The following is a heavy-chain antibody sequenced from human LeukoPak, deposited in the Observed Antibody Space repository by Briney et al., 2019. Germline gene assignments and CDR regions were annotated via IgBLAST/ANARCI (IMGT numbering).Heavy chain of an antibody. Sequence: ASVKVSCKASGYTFTSYGISWGRQAPGQGLEWMGWISAYNGNTNYAQKLQGRVTMTTDTSTSTAYMELRSLRSDDTAVYYCARVSNCGGDCYSGPFGYWGQGTLVTVSS. V-gene: IGHV1-18*01. CDR1: GYTFTSYG. J-gene: IGHJ4*02. CDR2: ISAYNGNT. CDR3: ARVSNCGGDCYSGPFGY. D-gene: IGHD2-21*01.